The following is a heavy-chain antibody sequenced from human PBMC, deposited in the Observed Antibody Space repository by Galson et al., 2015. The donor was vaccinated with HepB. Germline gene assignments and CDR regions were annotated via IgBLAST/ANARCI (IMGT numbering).Heavy chain of an antibody. CDR2: IVVGSANT. D-gene: IGHD2-15*01. CDR1: GFTFTNSA. J-gene: IGHJ3*01. Sequence: SVKVSCKASGFTFTNSAMQWVRQARGQRLEWIGWIVVGSANTNYAQKFQERVTITRDMSKSTAYMELSSLRSEDTDVYYCAAQGYCSGGNCYFAFDLWGQGTMVTVSS. V-gene: IGHV1-58*02. CDR3: AAQGYCSGGNCYFAFDL.